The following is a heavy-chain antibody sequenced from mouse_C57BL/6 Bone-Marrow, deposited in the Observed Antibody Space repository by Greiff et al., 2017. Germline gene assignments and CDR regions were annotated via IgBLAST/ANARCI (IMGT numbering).Heavy chain of an antibody. J-gene: IGHJ3*01. CDR1: GYTFTSYW. CDR2: IDPSDSYT. Sequence: QVQLQQPGAELVKPGASVKLSCKASGYTFTSYWMQWVKQRPGQGLEWIGEIDPSDSYTNYNQKFKGKATLTVDTSSSTAYMQLSSLTSEDSAVYYCARSLAWFAYWGQGTLSLSLQ. V-gene: IGHV1-50*01. D-gene: IGHD3-1*01. CDR3: ARSLAWFAY.